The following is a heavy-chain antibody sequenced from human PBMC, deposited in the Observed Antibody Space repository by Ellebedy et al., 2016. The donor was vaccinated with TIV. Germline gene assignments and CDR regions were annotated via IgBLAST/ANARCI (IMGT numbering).Heavy chain of an antibody. Sequence: GESLKISCAASGFTFSSYSMNWVRQAPGKGLEWVSYISSSSTIYYADSVKGRFTISRDNAKNSLYLQMNSLRAEDTAVYYCARDNSGSSNYWYFDLWGRGTLVTVSS. CDR1: GFTFSSYS. CDR3: ARDNSGSSNYWYFDL. CDR2: ISSSSTI. V-gene: IGHV3-48*01. J-gene: IGHJ2*01. D-gene: IGHD1-26*01.